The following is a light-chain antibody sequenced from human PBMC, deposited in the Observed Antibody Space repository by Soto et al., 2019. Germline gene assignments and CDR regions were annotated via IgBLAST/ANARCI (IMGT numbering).Light chain of an antibody. CDR3: SSYTSSSTLG. CDR1: SSDVGGYNY. V-gene: IGLV2-14*01. CDR2: EVS. J-gene: IGLJ7*01. Sequence: QSVLTQPASVSGSPGQSITISCTGTSSDVGGYNYVSWYQQHPGKAPKLMIYEVSNRPSGVSNRFSGSKSGNTASLTISGLQAEDEAYYYCSSYTSSSTLGFGGGTQLTVL.